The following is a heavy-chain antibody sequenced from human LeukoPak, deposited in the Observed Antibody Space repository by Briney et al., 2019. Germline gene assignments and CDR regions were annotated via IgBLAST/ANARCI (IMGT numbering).Heavy chain of an antibody. V-gene: IGHV3-74*01. CDR1: GFTFSNFA. CDR2: IKSDGSSI. J-gene: IGHJ4*02. CDR3: ARAGDSGSSLDY. Sequence: SGGSLRLSCAASGFTFSNFAMGWVRQAPGKGLEWVSRIKSDGSSITYADSVKGRFTISRDNAKNTLYLQVNTLRAEDTAVYYCARAGDSGSSLDYWGQGTLVTASS. D-gene: IGHD1-26*01.